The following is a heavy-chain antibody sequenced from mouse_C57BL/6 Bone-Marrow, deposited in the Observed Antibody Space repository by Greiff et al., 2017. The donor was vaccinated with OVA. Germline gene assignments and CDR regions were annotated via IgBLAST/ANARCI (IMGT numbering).Heavy chain of an antibody. D-gene: IGHD2-14*01. CDR1: GYAFSNYW. CDR3: ARGRGTHFDY. V-gene: IGHV1-80*01. J-gene: IGHJ2*01. Sequence: QVQLKESGAELVKPEASVKISCKASGYAFSNYWMNWVKQRPGRGLEWIGQIYPGDGDTNYNGKFKGKATLTADKSSSTAYMHLSSLTSEDSAVYYCARGRGTHFDYWGQGTTLTVSS. CDR2: IYPGDGDT.